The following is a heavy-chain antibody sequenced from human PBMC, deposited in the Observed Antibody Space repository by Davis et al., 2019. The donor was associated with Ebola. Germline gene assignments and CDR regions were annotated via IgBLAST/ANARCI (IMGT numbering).Heavy chain of an antibody. CDR3: ARDSAYYYGMDV. Sequence: SVKVSCKASGGTFSSYAISWVRQAPGQGLEWMGGIIPIFGTANYAQKFQGRVTITADESTSTAYMEPSSLRSEDTAVYYCARDSAYYYGMDVWGQGTTVTVSS. J-gene: IGHJ6*02. CDR2: IIPIFGTA. D-gene: IGHD3-10*01. CDR1: GGTFSSYA. V-gene: IGHV1-69*13.